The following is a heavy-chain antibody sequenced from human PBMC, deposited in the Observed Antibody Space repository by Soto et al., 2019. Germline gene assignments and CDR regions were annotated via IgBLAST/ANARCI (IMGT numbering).Heavy chain of an antibody. J-gene: IGHJ4*02. V-gene: IGHV3-21*01. CDR3: ARVAGEYRDS. CDR2: ITSSSSHI. D-gene: IGHD2-21*01. CDR1: GFTFNSYT. Sequence: VGSLRLSCAASGFTFNSYTMNWVRQAPGKGLEWVSSITSSSSHIFYADSVKGRFTISRDNTRNSLFLQMNSLGADDTAVYYCARVAGEYRDSWGQGTLVTVSS.